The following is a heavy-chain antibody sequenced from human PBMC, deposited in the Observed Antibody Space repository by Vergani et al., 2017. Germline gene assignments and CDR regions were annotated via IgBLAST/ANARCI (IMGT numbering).Heavy chain of an antibody. CDR2: ISYDGSNK. Sequence: QVQLVESGGGVVQPGRSLRLSCAASGFTFSSYGMHWVRQAPGKGLEWVAVISYDGSNKYYADSVKGRFTISRDNSKNTLYLQMNSLRAEDTAVYYCQFTVTPYGMDVWGQGTTVTVSS. CDR1: GFTFSSYG. J-gene: IGHJ6*02. D-gene: IGHD4-17*01. CDR3: QFTVTPYGMDV. V-gene: IGHV3-30*03.